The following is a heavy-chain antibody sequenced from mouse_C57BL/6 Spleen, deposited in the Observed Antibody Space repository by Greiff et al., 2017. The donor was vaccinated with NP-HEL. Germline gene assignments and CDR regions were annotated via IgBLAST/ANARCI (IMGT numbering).Heavy chain of an antibody. V-gene: IGHV5-16*01. CDR2: INYDGSST. J-gene: IGHJ2*01. CDR1: GFTFSDYY. Sequence: EVMLVESEGGLVQPGSSMKLSCTASGFTFSDYYMAWVRQVPEKGLEWVANINYDGSSTYYLDSLKSRFIISRDNAKNILYLQMSSLKSEDTATYYCARDDGYLDYWGQGTTLTVSS. D-gene: IGHD2-3*01. CDR3: ARDDGYLDY.